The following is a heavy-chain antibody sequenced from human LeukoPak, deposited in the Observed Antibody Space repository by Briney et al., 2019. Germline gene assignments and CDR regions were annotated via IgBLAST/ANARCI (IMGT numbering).Heavy chain of an antibody. J-gene: IGHJ4*02. D-gene: IGHD3-22*01. CDR1: GFTFSSYA. CDR2: ISGSGGST. Sequence: QSGGSLRLSCAASGFTFSSYAMSWVRQAPGKGLEWVSAISGSGGSTYYADSVKGRFTISRDNSKNTLYLQMNSLRAEDTAVYYCAKTNTYYYDSSGYYSPFDYWGQGTLVTVSS. CDR3: AKTNTYYYDSSGYYSPFDY. V-gene: IGHV3-23*01.